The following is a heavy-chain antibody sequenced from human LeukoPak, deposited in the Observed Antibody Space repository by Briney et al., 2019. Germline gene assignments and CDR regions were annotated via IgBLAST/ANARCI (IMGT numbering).Heavy chain of an antibody. CDR1: GGSVSSGGYY. J-gene: IGHJ6*02. Sequence: PSETLSLTCNVSGGSVSSGGYYWDWVRPPPGRGLEWVGHVSYSGSTNYSPSLKSRVTISLDTSKNQFSLKLSSVTAADTAVYFCARDPKSAVGYYYYGMEVWGQGTTVTVSS. V-gene: IGHV4-61*08. D-gene: IGHD6-19*01. CDR2: VSYSGST. CDR3: ARDPKSAVGYYYYGMEV.